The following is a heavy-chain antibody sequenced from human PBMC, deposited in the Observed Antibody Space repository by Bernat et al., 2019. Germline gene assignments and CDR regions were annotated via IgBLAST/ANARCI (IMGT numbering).Heavy chain of an antibody. CDR2: INHSGST. V-gene: IGHV4-34*01. Sequence: QVQLQQWGAGLLKPSETLSLTCAVYGGSFSGYYWSLIRQPPGKGLEWIGEINHSGSTNYNPSLKSRVTISVDTSKNQISLKLSSVTAADTAVYYGARGVRNRGRPFDYWGQGTLVTVSS. CDR3: ARGVRNRGRPFDY. D-gene: IGHD1-14*01. CDR1: GGSFSGYY. J-gene: IGHJ4*02.